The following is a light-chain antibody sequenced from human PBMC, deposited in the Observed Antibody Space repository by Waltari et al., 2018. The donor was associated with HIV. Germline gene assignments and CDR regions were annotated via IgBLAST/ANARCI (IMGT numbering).Light chain of an antibody. Sequence: SALTQPPSASGSLGQSVTISRTRSSSHLGAYASVSWFQQHPRSAPKLLLYEVTRRPSTVSDRCSGSRSGSTAFLTVAGLQPDDEATYFCSSYGDSLRVLFGGGTNVTVL. CDR3: SSYGDSLRVL. J-gene: IGLJ3*02. V-gene: IGLV2-8*01. CDR2: EVT. CDR1: SSHLGAYAS.